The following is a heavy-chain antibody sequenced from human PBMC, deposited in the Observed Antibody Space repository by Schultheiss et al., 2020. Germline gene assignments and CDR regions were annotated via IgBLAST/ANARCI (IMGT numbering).Heavy chain of an antibody. CDR3: AKQSSDIVVVVAAPFDY. CDR2: ISGSGGST. D-gene: IGHD2-15*01. Sequence: GGSLRLSCAASGFTFSSYAMSWVRQAPGKGLEWVSAISGSGGSTYYADSVKGRFTISRDNSKNTLYLQMNSLRAEDTAVYYCAKQSSDIVVVVAAPFDYWGQGTLVTVSS. V-gene: IGHV3-23*01. J-gene: IGHJ4*02. CDR1: GFTFSSYA.